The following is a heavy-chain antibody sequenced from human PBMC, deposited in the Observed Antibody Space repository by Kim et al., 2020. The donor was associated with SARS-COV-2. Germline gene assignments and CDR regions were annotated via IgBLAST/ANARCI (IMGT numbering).Heavy chain of an antibody. D-gene: IGHD1-1*01. CDR3: TRGALEATTGMSPVSPF. V-gene: IGHV3-9*01. CDR2: ISWNRGYI. Sequence: GGSLRLSCVASGFSITDYGMHWVQQAPGKGLEWVAGISWNRGYIGYAESVKGRFTITRDNAKNSLFLQLSSLRPDDTALYYCTRGALEATTGMSPVSPF. CDR1: GFSITDYG. J-gene: IGHJ3*01.